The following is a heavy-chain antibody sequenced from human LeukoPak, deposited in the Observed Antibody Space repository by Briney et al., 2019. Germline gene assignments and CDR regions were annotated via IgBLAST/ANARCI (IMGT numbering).Heavy chain of an antibody. V-gene: IGHV3-21*01. J-gene: IGHJ4*02. D-gene: IGHD6-13*01. CDR3: ARVSAMMYSSSWYFDY. CDR1: GFTFSSYS. CDR2: IFSSSDYI. Sequence: RGSLRLSCAASGFTFSSYSMNWVRQAPGKGLGWVSSIFSSSDYIYYADSVKGRFTISRDNAKNSLYLQMNSLRGEDTAVYYCARVSAMMYSSSWYFDYWGQGTLVTVSS.